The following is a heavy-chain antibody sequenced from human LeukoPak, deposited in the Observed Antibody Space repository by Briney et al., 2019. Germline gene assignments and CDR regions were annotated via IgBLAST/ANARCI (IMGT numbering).Heavy chain of an antibody. CDR2: ISYDGSNE. V-gene: IGHV3-30*18. CDR1: GFTFRQYG. D-gene: IGHD2-15*01. Sequence: GGSLRLSCAASGFTFRQYGMHWVRQAPGKGLEWVAIISYDGSNEYYADSVKGRFTISRDNSKNTLYLQMNSLRTEDTAVYFCAKDGYCSAGSCYSNFFDYWGQGTLVTVSP. J-gene: IGHJ4*02. CDR3: AKDGYCSAGSCYSNFFDY.